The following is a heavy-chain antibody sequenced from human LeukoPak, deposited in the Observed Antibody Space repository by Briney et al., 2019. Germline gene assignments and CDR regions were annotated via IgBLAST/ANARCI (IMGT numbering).Heavy chain of an antibody. CDR2: IGSSGSPK. J-gene: IGHJ4*02. CDR3: ATNSGYFDWLLNDY. D-gene: IGHD3-9*01. CDR1: GFTFSNYE. V-gene: IGHV3-48*03. Sequence: GGSLRLSCAASGFTFSNYEMKWVRQAPGKGLEWISYIGSSGSPKYYADSVKGRFTISRDNAKNSLYLQMNSLRAEDTAVYYCATNSGYFDWLLNDYWGQGTLVTVSS.